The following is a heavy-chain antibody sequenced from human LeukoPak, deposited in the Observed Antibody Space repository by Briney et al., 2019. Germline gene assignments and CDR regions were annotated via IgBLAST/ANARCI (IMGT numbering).Heavy chain of an antibody. CDR3: ARRVEPVSGTGSFNS. D-gene: IGHD6-19*01. J-gene: IGHJ4*02. CDR1: GDSISNYY. V-gene: IGHV4-59*08. CDR2: IYHTGTT. Sequence: SETLSLTCTVSGDSISNYYRRWVRQPPGKGLEWIGYIYHTGTTKYNSSLKSRVTISIDTSKRQFSLKLTSVTAADTAMYFCARRVEPVSGTGSFNSWGQGTLVTVSS.